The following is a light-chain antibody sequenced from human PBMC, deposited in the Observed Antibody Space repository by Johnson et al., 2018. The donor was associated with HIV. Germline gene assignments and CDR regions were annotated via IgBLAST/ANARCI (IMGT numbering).Light chain of an antibody. Sequence: HSVLTQPPSVSAAPGQKVTISCSGSSSNIGNNYVSWYQQLPGTAPKLLIYDNDKRPSGIPDRFFGSKSGTSATLDITGLQTGDEADYYCGTWETSLSAGGYVFGTGTHVTVL. V-gene: IGLV1-51*01. CDR1: SSNIGNNY. CDR2: DND. J-gene: IGLJ1*01. CDR3: GTWETSLSAGGYV.